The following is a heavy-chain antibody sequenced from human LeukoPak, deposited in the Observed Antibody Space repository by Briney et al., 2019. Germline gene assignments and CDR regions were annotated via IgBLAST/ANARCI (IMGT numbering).Heavy chain of an antibody. CDR3: ARAELELGHYYYYYMDV. D-gene: IGHD1-7*01. J-gene: IGHJ6*03. CDR2: IYYSGST. Sequence: PSETLSLTCTVSGGSISSYYWSWIRQPPGKGLEWIGYIYYSGSTNYNPSLKSRVTISVDTSKNQFSLKLSSVTAADTAVYYCARAELELGHYYYYYMDVWGKGTTVTISS. V-gene: IGHV4-59*01. CDR1: GGSISSYY.